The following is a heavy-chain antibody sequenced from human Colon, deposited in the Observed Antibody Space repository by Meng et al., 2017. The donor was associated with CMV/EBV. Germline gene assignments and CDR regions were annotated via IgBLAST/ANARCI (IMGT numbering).Heavy chain of an antibody. Sequence: SAKVPCKASGGTFSSYTISWVRQAPGQGLEWMGRIIPILGIANYAQKFQGRVTITADKSTSTAYMELSSLRSEDTAVYYCALWLPTTNFDYWGQGTLVTVSS. CDR2: IIPILGIA. CDR1: GGTFSSYT. CDR3: ALWLPTTNFDY. D-gene: IGHD5-18*01. V-gene: IGHV1-69*02. J-gene: IGHJ4*02.